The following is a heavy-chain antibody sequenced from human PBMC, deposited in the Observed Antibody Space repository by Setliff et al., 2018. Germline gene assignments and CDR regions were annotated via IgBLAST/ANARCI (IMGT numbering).Heavy chain of an antibody. CDR2: ISAYNGNT. D-gene: IGHD1-26*01. CDR3: ARDVSADSGSYFSLPLPGFLDY. Sequence: ASVKVSCKASGGTFSSYAISWVRQAPGQGLEWMGGISAYNGNTNYAQKLQGRVTMTTDTSTTTAYMELRSLRSDDTAVYYCARDVSADSGSYFSLPLPGFLDYWGQGTLVTVSS. CDR1: GGTFSSYA. V-gene: IGHV1-18*01. J-gene: IGHJ4*02.